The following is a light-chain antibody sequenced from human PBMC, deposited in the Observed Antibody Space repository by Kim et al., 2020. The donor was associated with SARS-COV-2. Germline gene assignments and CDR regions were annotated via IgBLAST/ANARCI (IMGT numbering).Light chain of an antibody. Sequence: GQGVTTSCTGSSSNIGAGYDVHWYQQLPGTAPKLLIYGNSNRPSGVPDRFSGSKSGTSASLAITGLQAEDEADYYCQSYDSSLSALFGTGTKVTVL. J-gene: IGLJ1*01. CDR1: SSNIGAGYD. CDR3: QSYDSSLSAL. CDR2: GNS. V-gene: IGLV1-40*01.